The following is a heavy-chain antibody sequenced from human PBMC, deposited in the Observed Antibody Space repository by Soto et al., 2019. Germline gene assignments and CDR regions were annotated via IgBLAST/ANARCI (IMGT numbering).Heavy chain of an antibody. D-gene: IGHD3-22*01. J-gene: IGHJ4*02. CDR3: ARSYDSSGYYYVFDY. V-gene: IGHV1-2*04. CDR1: GYTFTGYY. Sequence: ASVKVSCKASGYTFTGYYMRWVRQAPGQGLEWMGWINPNSGGTNYAQKFQGWVTMTRDTSISTAYMELSRLRSDDTAVYSCARSYDSSGYYYVFDYWGQGTLVTVPS. CDR2: INPNSGGT.